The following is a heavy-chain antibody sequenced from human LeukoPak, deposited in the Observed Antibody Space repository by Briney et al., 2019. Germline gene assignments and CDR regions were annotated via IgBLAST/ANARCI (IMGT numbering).Heavy chain of an antibody. V-gene: IGHV3-30-3*01. CDR3: ARVGMIGRIQAFYHYYYMDV. Sequence: SGGSLRLSCAASGFTFSSYAMHWVRQAPGKGLEWVAVISYDGSNKYYADSVKGRFTISRDNSKNTLYLQMNSLRAEDTAVYYCARVGMIGRIQAFYHYYYMDVWGKGTTVTVSS. J-gene: IGHJ6*03. CDR2: ISYDGSNK. D-gene: IGHD5-18*01. CDR1: GFTFSSYA.